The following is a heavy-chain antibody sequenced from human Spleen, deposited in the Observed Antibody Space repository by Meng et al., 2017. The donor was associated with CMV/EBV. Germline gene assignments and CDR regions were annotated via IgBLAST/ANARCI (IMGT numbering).Heavy chain of an antibody. V-gene: IGHV3-7*01. D-gene: IGHD1-26*01. CDR2: IKQDGSEK. J-gene: IGHJ6*02. CDR1: GFTFRNYW. Sequence: GESLKISCAASGFTFRNYWMRWVRQAPGKGLEWVANIKQDGSEKYYVDSVKGRFTISRDIAKSSLYLQMNSLRAEDTAFYYCARDRSGWDLHGPSYYSGMDVWGQGTTVTVSS. CDR3: ARDRSGWDLHGPSYYSGMDV.